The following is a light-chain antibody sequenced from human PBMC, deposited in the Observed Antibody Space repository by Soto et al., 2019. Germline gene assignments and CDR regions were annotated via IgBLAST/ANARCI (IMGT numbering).Light chain of an antibody. CDR1: QSVSNSY. Sequence: EIVLTQSPGTLSLSQGQRATLSCRASQSVSNSYLAWYQQKPGQAPRLLISGASSRAAGIPDRFSGSGSGTEFTLTISRLEPEDFAVYYCQQYGNSPLLTFGGGTKVEIK. CDR3: QQYGNSPLLT. V-gene: IGKV3-20*01. CDR2: GAS. J-gene: IGKJ4*01.